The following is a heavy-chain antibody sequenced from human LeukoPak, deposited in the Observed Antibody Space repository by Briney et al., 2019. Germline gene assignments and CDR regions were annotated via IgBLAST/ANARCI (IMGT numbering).Heavy chain of an antibody. V-gene: IGHV3-23*01. Sequence: PGGSLRLSCAASGFTFSSYAMTWVRQAPGKGLEWVSVISGNGVGAYYADSVKGRFAISRDNSKNTLYLLMNSLRAEDTAVYYCATRSFYYDSGGYVVYYFDYWGRGTLVTVSS. CDR2: ISGNGVGA. D-gene: IGHD3-22*01. CDR1: GFTFSSYA. CDR3: ATRSFYYDSGGYVVYYFDY. J-gene: IGHJ4*02.